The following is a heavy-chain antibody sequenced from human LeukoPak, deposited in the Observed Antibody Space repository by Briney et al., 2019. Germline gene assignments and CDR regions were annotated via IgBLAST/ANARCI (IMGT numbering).Heavy chain of an antibody. CDR2: ISSSSSYI. J-gene: IGHJ4*02. CDR1: GFTFSSYS. D-gene: IGHD3-22*01. Sequence: GGSLRLSCAASGFTFSSYSMNWVRQAPGKGLEWVSSISSSSSYIYYADSVKGRFTISRDNAKNSLYLQMNSLRAEDTAVYYCARESGITMIVVVTQAVDYWGQGTLVTVSS. V-gene: IGHV3-21*01. CDR3: ARESGITMIVVVTQAVDY.